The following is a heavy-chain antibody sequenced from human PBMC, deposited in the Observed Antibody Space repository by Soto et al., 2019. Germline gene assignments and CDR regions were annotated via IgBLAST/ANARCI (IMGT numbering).Heavy chain of an antibody. V-gene: IGHV3-21*01. CDR1: GFTFSSYS. J-gene: IGHJ5*02. CDR3: ARRVVVPAANWFDP. Sequence: EVQLVESGGGLVKPGGSLRLSCAASGFTFSSYSMNWVRQAPGKGLEWVSSISSSSSYIYYADSVKGRFTISRDNAKNSLYLQMNSLRAEDTAVYYCARRVVVPAANWFDPWGQGNLVTVSS. CDR2: ISSSSSYI. D-gene: IGHD2-2*01.